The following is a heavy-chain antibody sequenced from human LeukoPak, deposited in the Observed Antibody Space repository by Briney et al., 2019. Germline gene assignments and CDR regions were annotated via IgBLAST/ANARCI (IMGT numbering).Heavy chain of an antibody. CDR1: GFTFSSYG. CDR2: ISTSSGTI. D-gene: IGHD2-2*01. Sequence: GGSLRLSCAASGFTFSSYGMNWVRQAPGKGLEWVSYISTSSGTIYYADSVKGRFTISRHNAKNSLDLQMNSLRAEDTAVYYCAKYAGSSALDYWGQGTLVSVSS. J-gene: IGHJ4*02. V-gene: IGHV3-48*04. CDR3: AKYAGSSALDY.